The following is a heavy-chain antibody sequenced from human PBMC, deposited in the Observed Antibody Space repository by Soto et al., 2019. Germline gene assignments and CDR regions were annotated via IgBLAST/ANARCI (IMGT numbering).Heavy chain of an antibody. CDR3: ARPGSVSGWFYFAS. J-gene: IGHJ4*02. Sequence: QLQLQESGPGLVKPSETLSLTCTVSGELINSDNYYWGWVRQPPGQGLEWIGSFSYSGNTHYRPSLKSRVTMSIDTSKTHFSLKLTSVTAADSAIYYCARPGSVSGWFYFASWGQGILVTVSS. V-gene: IGHV4-39*02. CDR1: GELINSDNYY. D-gene: IGHD6-19*01. CDR2: FSYSGNT.